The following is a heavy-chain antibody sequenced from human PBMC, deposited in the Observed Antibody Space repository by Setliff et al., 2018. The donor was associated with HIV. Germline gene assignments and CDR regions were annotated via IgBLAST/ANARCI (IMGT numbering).Heavy chain of an antibody. CDR1: GGSINSGTYY. J-gene: IGHJ4*02. CDR2: IYTSGST. V-gene: IGHV4-61*02. Sequence: SETLSLTCSVSGGSINSGTYYGSWLRQPAGKGLQWIGRIYTSGSTYYSPSLKSRVTISLDTSKNQFSLNLSSVTAADTAVYYCATYTFGAGNFDYWGQGTLVTVCS. CDR3: ATYTFGAGNFDY. D-gene: IGHD3-16*01.